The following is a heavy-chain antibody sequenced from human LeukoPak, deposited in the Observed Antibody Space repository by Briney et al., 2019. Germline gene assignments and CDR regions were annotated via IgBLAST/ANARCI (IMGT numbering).Heavy chain of an antibody. V-gene: IGHV3-30-3*01. D-gene: IGHD6-6*01. CDR1: GFTFSSYA. CDR2: ISYDGSNK. J-gene: IGHJ4*02. CDR3: ARDNWDSASYSSSGY. Sequence: SGGSLRLSCAASGFTFSSYAMHWVRQAPGKGLEWVAVISYDGSNKYYADSVKGRFTISRDNSKNTLYLQMNSLRAEDTAVYYCARDNWDSASYSSSGYWGQGTLVTVSS.